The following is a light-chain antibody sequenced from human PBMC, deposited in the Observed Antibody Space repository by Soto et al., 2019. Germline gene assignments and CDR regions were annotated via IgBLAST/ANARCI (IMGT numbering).Light chain of an antibody. CDR3: HQRSNWSYT. CDR1: QSVSSY. Sequence: EIVLTQSPATLSLSPGERATLSCRASQSVSSYLAWYQQQPGQAPRLLIYYSSNRATAIPSRFSGSGSGTDFTLPISSLEPEDFAVYYCHQRSNWSYTCGPGTKVDIK. CDR2: YSS. V-gene: IGKV3-11*01. J-gene: IGKJ3*01.